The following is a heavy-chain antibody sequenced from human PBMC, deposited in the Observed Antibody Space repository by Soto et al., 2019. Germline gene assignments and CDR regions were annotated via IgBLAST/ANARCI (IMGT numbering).Heavy chain of an antibody. V-gene: IGHV4-31*03. CDR2: IFYSGST. CDR3: ARRVDNGPRGDAFDI. J-gene: IGHJ3*02. D-gene: IGHD2-8*01. CDR1: DGSISSGGYY. Sequence: QVQLQESGPGLVKPSQTLSLTCTVSDGSISSGGYYWSWIHQQPGKGLVWIGYIFYSGSTYYNPSLKSRVIISVDTSKNQFSLKLSSVTAADTAVYYCARRVDNGPRGDAFDIWGQGTMVTVSS.